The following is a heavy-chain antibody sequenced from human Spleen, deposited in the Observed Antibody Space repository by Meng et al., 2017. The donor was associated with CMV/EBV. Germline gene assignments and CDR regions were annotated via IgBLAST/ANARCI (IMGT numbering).Heavy chain of an antibody. J-gene: IGHJ5*02. CDR2: INPNSGGT. Sequence: ASVKVSCKASGYTFTDYYIHWVRQAPGQGLEWMGWINPNSGGTNYAQKFHDRVTMTRDTSISTAYMELSRLRSDDTAVYYCARGYCSGGSCFEVDPWGQGTLVTVSS. CDR3: ARGYCSGGSCFEVDP. V-gene: IGHV1-2*02. D-gene: IGHD2-15*01. CDR1: GYTFTDYY.